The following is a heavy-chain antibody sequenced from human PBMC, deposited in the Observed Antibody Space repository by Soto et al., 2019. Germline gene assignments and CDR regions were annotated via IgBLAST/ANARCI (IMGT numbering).Heavy chain of an antibody. CDR3: ARDLAVAVDNWFDP. Sequence: GGALRPPYGAPWVPLSGLSNNWVPPAPGKGLEWVSSISSSSSYIYYADSVKGRFTISRDNAKNSLYLQMNSLRAEDTAVYYCARDLAVAVDNWFDPWGQGTLVTVSS. CDR1: VPLSGLS. D-gene: IGHD6-19*01. J-gene: IGHJ5*02. CDR2: ISSSSSYI. V-gene: IGHV3-21*01.